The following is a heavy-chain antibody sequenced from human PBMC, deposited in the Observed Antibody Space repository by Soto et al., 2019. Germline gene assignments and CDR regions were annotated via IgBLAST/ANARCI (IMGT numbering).Heavy chain of an antibody. V-gene: IGHV4-31*03. CDR3: ARGVVVVAPAEYYFDY. CDR2: IYYSGST. Sequence: SETLSLTCTVSGGSISSGGYYWSWIRQHPGKGLEWIGYIYYSGSTYYNPSLKSRVTISVDTSKNQFSLKLSSVTAADTAVYYCARGVVVVAPAEYYFDYWGQGTLVTVSS. J-gene: IGHJ4*02. CDR1: GGSISSGGYY. D-gene: IGHD2-15*01.